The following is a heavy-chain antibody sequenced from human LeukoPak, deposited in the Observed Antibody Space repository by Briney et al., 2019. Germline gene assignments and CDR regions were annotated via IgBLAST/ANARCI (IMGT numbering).Heavy chain of an antibody. CDR3: ARERGRFGVDY. Sequence: SQTLSLTCTVSGDSISSYFWSWIRQPPGKGLEWIGYIYYSGSTNYNPSLKSRVTISVDTSKKQFSLKLSSVTAADTAVYYCARERGRFGVDYWGQGTLVTVSS. CDR2: IYYSGST. D-gene: IGHD3-10*01. V-gene: IGHV4-59*01. J-gene: IGHJ4*02. CDR1: GDSISSYF.